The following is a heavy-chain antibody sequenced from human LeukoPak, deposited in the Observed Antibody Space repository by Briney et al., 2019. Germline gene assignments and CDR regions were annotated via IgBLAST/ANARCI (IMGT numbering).Heavy chain of an antibody. CDR2: IGGGGVTT. CDR1: GFTFSSYS. V-gene: IGHV3-64*02. D-gene: IGHD1-26*01. J-gene: IGHJ2*01. Sequence: PGGSLRLSCAASGFTFSSYSMHWVRQAPGKGPEFVSVIGGGGVTTYYADSVKDRFTISRDNSKNTLYIEMGSLRAEDMAVYYCAREGGGSGLWYYDLWGRRTLVTVSS. CDR3: AREGGGSGLWYYDL.